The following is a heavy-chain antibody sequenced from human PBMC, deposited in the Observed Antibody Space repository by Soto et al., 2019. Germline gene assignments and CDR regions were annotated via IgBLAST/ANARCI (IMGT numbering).Heavy chain of an antibody. D-gene: IGHD2-2*01. CDR3: ARDSEGYCSSTSCYAVDAFDI. Sequence: ASVKVSCKSSGYPFTSYVISWVRQAPGQGLEWMGWISAYNGNTNYAQKLQGRVTMTTDTSTSTAYMELRSLRSDDTAVYYCARDSEGYCSSTSCYAVDAFDIWGQGTMVTVSS. J-gene: IGHJ3*02. V-gene: IGHV1-18*01. CDR1: GYPFTSYV. CDR2: ISAYNGNT.